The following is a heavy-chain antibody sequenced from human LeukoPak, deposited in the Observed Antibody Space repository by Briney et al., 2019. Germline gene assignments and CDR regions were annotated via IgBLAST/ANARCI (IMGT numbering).Heavy chain of an antibody. CDR2: ISGSGGST. CDR1: GFTVSSNY. Sequence: PGGSLRLSCAASGFTVSSNYMSWVRQAPGKGLEWVSGISGSGGSTYYADSVKGRFTISRDISKNTLYLQMSSLRAEDTAVYYCAKGLAYFDYWGQGTLVTVSS. CDR3: AKGLAYFDY. J-gene: IGHJ4*02. V-gene: IGHV3-23*01.